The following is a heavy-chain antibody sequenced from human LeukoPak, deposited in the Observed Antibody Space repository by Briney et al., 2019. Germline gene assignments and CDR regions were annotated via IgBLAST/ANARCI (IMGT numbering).Heavy chain of an antibody. Sequence: SETLSLTCSVSGDSISRSDSYWDWIRQPPGKGLEWIGTLYYSGRTYYSPSLKSRVTMSVDTSNNQFSLNLRSVTAADTAVYYCARRCYYDGSGYLEWGQGTLLSVSS. D-gene: IGHD3-22*01. CDR2: LYYSGRT. CDR1: GDSISRSDSY. CDR3: ARRCYYDGSGYLE. V-gene: IGHV4-39*01. J-gene: IGHJ1*01.